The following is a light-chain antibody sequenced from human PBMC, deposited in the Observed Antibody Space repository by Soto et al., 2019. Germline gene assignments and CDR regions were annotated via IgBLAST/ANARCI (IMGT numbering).Light chain of an antibody. V-gene: IGKV1-27*01. Sequence: DIQMTQSPSSLSASVGDRVTITCRASQGISNYLAWYQQQPGQVPKLLIYAASTLQSGVPSRFSGSGSGTDFTLTISSLQPEDVATYYCQKFNGVPPYTFGQGTKLEI. CDR3: QKFNGVPPYT. CDR1: QGISNY. CDR2: AAS. J-gene: IGKJ2*01.